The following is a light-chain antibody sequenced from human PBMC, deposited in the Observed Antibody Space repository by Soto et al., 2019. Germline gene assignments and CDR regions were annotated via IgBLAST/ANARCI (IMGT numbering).Light chain of an antibody. CDR3: QTWGTGIRV. J-gene: IGLJ3*02. CDR1: SGHSSFA. Sequence: QSVLTQSPSASASLGASVKFTCTLSSGHSSFAIAWHQQQPEKGPRYLMKLNSDGSHSKGDGIPDRFSGSSSGAERYLTISRLQSEDESDYYCQTWGTGIRVFGGGTKLTVL. V-gene: IGLV4-69*01. CDR2: LNSDGSH.